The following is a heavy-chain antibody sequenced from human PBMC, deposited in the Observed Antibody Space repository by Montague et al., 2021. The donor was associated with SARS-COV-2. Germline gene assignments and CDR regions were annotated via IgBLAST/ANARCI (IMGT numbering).Heavy chain of an antibody. CDR2: IYHSGGT. V-gene: IGHV4-4*02. D-gene: IGHD3-16*01. J-gene: IGHJ6*02. Sequence: SETLSLTCAVSAGSISSSNWWSWVRQPPGKGLEWIAEIYHSGGTXYNPSRKRRVTISEDKSKNRFSLKLSTVTAADTAEYYCARIPFGYYGMDVWGQGTTVTVSS. CDR1: AGSISSSNW. CDR3: ARIPFGYYGMDV.